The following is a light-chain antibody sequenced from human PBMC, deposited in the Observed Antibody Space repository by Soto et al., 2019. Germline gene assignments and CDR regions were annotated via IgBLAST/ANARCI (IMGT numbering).Light chain of an antibody. CDR1: QSVSSN. J-gene: IGKJ1*01. CDR2: GAS. Sequence: EIVMTQSPATLSVSPGERATLSCGASQSVSSNLAWYQQRPGQAPRLLIYGASTRAPGIPARVSGSGSGTDFTLTISSLQSEDFAVYSCQQYNNWRPRTFGQGTKVDIK. CDR3: QQYNNWRPRT. V-gene: IGKV3-15*01.